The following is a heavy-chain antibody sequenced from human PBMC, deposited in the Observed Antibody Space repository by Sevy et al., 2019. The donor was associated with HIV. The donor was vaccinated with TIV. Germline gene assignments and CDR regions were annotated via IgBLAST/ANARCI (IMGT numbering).Heavy chain of an antibody. D-gene: IGHD3-16*01. CDR2: IRYDGSNK. J-gene: IGHJ6*02. Sequence: GGSLRLSCAASGFTFSSYGMHWVRQAPGKGLEWVAFIRYDGSNKYYADSVKGRFTISRDNSKNTLYLQMNSLRAEDTAVNYCASGGELVYYYYYGMDVWGQGTTVTVSS. CDR3: ASGGELVYYYYYGMDV. V-gene: IGHV3-30*02. CDR1: GFTFSSYG.